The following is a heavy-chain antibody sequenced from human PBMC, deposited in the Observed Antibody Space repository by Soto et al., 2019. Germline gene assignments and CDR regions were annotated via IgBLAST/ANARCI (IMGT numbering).Heavy chain of an antibody. D-gene: IGHD5-18*01. J-gene: IGHJ4*02. CDR3: ASSLNSGYSYGDFDY. Sequence: SDTLSLTCTVSGGSISSYYWSWIRQPPGKGLEWIGYIYYSGSTNYNPSLKSRVTISVDTSKNQFSLKLSSVTAADTAVYYCASSLNSGYSYGDFDYWGQGTLVTVS. CDR1: GGSISSYY. CDR2: IYYSGST. V-gene: IGHV4-59*01.